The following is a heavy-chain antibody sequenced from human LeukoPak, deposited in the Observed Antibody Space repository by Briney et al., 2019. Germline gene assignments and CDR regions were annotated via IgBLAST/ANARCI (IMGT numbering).Heavy chain of an antibody. D-gene: IGHD3-22*01. J-gene: IGHJ4*02. V-gene: IGHV3-33*01. CDR3: ARARNDYDSNGFSVLEY. Sequence: GGSLRLSCAASGISFSSHGMHWVRQAPGKGLEWVVVIWYDGSNIYYADSVKGRFTISRDNSKNTLYLQMNSLRAEDTALYYCARARNDYDSNGFSVLEYWGQGTLVTVSS. CDR2: IWYDGSNI. CDR1: GISFSSHG.